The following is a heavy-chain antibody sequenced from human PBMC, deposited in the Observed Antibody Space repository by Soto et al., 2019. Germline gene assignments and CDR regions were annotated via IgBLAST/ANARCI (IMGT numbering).Heavy chain of an antibody. CDR2: IDPSGGSA. J-gene: IGHJ6*02. D-gene: IGHD3-10*01. CDR1: GYTFSNYY. V-gene: IGHV1-46*01. CDR3: ARTLILSAMSRGVRDLYGWDV. Sequence: QVQLVQSGAEVKKPGASVNLSCKASGYTFSNYYIHWVRQAPGQGLEWMGIIDPSGGSARNAQRFQDRIRMARATSTSTVYMELSSLRSEDTAVYYCARTLILSAMSRGVRDLYGWDVWGQGTTVTVSS.